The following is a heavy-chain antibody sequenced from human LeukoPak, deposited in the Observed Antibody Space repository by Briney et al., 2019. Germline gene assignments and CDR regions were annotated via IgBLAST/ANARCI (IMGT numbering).Heavy chain of an antibody. V-gene: IGHV3-64*01. Sequence: GGSLRLSCAASGFTFSSYAMHWVRQAPGKGLEYVSAISSNGGSTYYANSVKGRFTISRDNSKNTLYLQMGSLRAEDMAVYYCARVLGYYFDYWGQGTLVTVSS. CDR1: GFTFSSYA. CDR3: ARVLGYYFDY. CDR2: ISSNGGST. D-gene: IGHD7-27*01. J-gene: IGHJ4*02.